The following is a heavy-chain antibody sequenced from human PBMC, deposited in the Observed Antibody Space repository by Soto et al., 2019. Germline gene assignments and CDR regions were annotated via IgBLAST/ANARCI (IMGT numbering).Heavy chain of an antibody. CDR1: GFTFSDYY. J-gene: IGHJ4*02. CDR2: ISSSGSTI. V-gene: IGHV3-11*01. CDR3: APRRPRTPFDY. Sequence: VGSLRLSCAASGFTFSDYYMSWIRQAPGNGLEWVSYISSSGSTIYYSDSVKGRFTISRDNAKNSLYLQVNSLRAGDTAGYYWAPRRPRTPFDYGGQGTLVTVSS.